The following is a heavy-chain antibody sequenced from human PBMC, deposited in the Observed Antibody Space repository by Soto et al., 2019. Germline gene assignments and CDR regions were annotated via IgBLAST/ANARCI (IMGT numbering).Heavy chain of an antibody. D-gene: IGHD4-17*01. V-gene: IGHV3-48*01. CDR3: SYGANQYFAH. Sequence: GGSLRLSCAAAGFTVDSYSINWVRQAPGKGLEWVSYISSSSGSIFYADSVKGRFTISRDDSENTLFLHMNSLKTEDTAVYYCSYGANQYFAHWGQGALVTVSS. CDR2: ISSSSGSI. CDR1: GFTVDSYS. J-gene: IGHJ4*02.